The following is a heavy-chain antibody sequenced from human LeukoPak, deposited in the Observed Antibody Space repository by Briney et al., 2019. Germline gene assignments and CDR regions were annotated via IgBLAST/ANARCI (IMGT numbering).Heavy chain of an antibody. J-gene: IGHJ5*02. CDR1: GFTFSNYA. CDR3: ARVLGGVGWFDP. Sequence: GGSLRLSCAASGFTFSNYAMSWVRQAPGKGLEWVSTITASGDITYYADSVKGRFTISRDNAKNSLYLQMNSLRAEDTAVYYCARVLGGVGWFDPWGQGTLVTVSS. CDR2: ITASGDIT. D-gene: IGHD2-8*01. V-gene: IGHV3-23*01.